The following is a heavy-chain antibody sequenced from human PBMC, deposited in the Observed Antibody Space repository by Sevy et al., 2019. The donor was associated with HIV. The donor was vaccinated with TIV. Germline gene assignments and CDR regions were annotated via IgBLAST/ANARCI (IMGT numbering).Heavy chain of an antibody. V-gene: IGHV4-4*07. CDR2: IYTSGST. D-gene: IGHD6-13*01. J-gene: IGHJ5*02. CDR1: GGSISSYY. Sequence: SETLSLTCTVSGGSISSYYWSWIRQPAGTGLEWIGRIYTSGSTNYNPSLKSRVTMSVDTSKNQFSLKLSSVTAADTAVYYCARDRLAAADLNWFDPWGQRTLVTVSS. CDR3: ARDRLAAADLNWFDP.